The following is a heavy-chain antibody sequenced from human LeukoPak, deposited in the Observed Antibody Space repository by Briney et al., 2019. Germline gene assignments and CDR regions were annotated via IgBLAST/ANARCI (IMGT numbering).Heavy chain of an antibody. Sequence: GGSLRLSCAASGFTSRNYWMSWVRQAPGKGLAWVANINHNGTETYYVDSVTGRFTISRDNTKNSLFLQMDSLRAEDTAVYFCARWATSFDLWGQGALVTVSS. CDR2: INHNGTET. CDR1: GFTSRNYW. D-gene: IGHD3-3*01. J-gene: IGHJ4*02. V-gene: IGHV3-7*01. CDR3: ARWATSFDL.